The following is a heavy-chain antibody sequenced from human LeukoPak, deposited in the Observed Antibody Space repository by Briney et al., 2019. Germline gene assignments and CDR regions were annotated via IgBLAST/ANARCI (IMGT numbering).Heavy chain of an antibody. CDR1: GFTFSSYW. Sequence: TGGSLRLSCAASGFTFSSYWMSWVRQAPGKGLEWVANIKQDGSEKYYVDSVKGRFTISRDNAKNSLYLQMNSLRAEDTAVYYCARDDWRCSGGGCSPYYYYGMDVWGQGTTVTVSS. V-gene: IGHV3-7*01. D-gene: IGHD2-15*01. CDR2: IKQDGSEK. J-gene: IGHJ6*02. CDR3: ARDDWRCSGGGCSPYYYYGMDV.